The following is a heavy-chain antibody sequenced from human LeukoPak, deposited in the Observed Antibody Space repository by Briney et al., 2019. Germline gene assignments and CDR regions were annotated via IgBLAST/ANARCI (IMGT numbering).Heavy chain of an antibody. J-gene: IGHJ3*02. D-gene: IGHD6-19*01. CDR1: GGSISSYY. CDR3: ARGQWLVLWAFDI. V-gene: IGHV4-59*01. Sequence: PSETLSLTCTVSGGSISSYYWSWIRQPPGKGLEWIGYIYYSGSTNYNPSLKSRVTISVDTSKNPFSLKLSSVTAADTAVYYCARGQWLVLWAFDIWGQGTMVTVSS. CDR2: IYYSGST.